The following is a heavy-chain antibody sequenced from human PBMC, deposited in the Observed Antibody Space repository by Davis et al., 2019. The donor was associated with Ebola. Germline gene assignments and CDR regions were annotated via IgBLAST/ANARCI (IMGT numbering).Heavy chain of an antibody. D-gene: IGHD3-16*02. V-gene: IGHV5-51*01. CDR3: TRSKDNVVEPVGFDS. Sequence: KVSCKASGYSFTGYWIGWVRQLPGKGLEWMGIMYPGDPETRYNPSFEGHVTISADKSISTVYLQWSSLKASDTAMCYCTRSKDNVVEPVGFDSWGQGTLITVSS. CDR2: MYPGDPET. J-gene: IGHJ5*01. CDR1: GYSFTGYW.